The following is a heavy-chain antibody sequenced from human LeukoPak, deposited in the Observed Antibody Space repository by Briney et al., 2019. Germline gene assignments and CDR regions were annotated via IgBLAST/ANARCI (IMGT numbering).Heavy chain of an antibody. Sequence: QAGGSLRLSCAASGFTFSSYAMSWVRQAPGKGLEWVSAISGSGGSTYYADSVKGRFTISRDNAKNSLYLQMNSLRAEDTAVYYCARPNDWDQWRAFDIWGQGTMVTVSS. CDR1: GFTFSSYA. D-gene: IGHD3-9*01. J-gene: IGHJ3*02. CDR3: ARPNDWDQWRAFDI. V-gene: IGHV3-23*01. CDR2: ISGSGGST.